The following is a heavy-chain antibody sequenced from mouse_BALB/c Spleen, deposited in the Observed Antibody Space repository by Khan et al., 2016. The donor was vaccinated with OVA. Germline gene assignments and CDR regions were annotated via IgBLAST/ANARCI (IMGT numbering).Heavy chain of an antibody. V-gene: IGHV1-4*01. CDR3: VREGAYNRSGGWFAY. CDR2: IIPSNDYT. D-gene: IGHD2-14*01. J-gene: IGHJ3*01. Sequence: QVQLQQSGAELARPGASVKMSCKASGYTFTTYTIHWVKQRPGQGLEWIGYIIPSNDYTNYNQKFKDRATLTAAKSSSTAYMQLSSLTSEDSAVYYCVREGAYNRSGGWFAYWGQGTLVTVSA. CDR1: GYTFTTYT.